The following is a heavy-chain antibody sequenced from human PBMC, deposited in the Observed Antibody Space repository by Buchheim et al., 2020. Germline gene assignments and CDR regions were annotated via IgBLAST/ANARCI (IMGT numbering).Heavy chain of an antibody. V-gene: IGHV3-30*18. D-gene: IGHD2-2*01. CDR1: GFTFSSYG. Sequence: QVQLVESGGGVVQPGRSLRLSCAASGFTFSSYGMHWVRQAPGKGLEWVAVISYDGSNKYYADSVKGRFTISRDNSKNTLYLQMNSLRAEDTAVHYCANGLGSTSDWGQGTL. J-gene: IGHJ4*02. CDR3: ANGLGSTSD. CDR2: ISYDGSNK.